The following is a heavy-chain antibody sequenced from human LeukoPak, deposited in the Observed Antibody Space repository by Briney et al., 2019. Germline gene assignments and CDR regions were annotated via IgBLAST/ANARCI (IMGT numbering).Heavy chain of an antibody. D-gene: IGHD6-13*01. Sequence: GGSLRLSCAASGFTFSDYYMTWIRQAPGKGLEWLSYIDSSGNVIYYADSVKGRFTISRDNAKNSVFLQMNSLRAEDTAVYYCAKGTHSSSWHWFDPWGQGTLVTVSS. CDR3: AKGTHSSSWHWFDP. CDR2: IDSSGNVI. CDR1: GFTFSDYY. V-gene: IGHV3-11*01. J-gene: IGHJ5*02.